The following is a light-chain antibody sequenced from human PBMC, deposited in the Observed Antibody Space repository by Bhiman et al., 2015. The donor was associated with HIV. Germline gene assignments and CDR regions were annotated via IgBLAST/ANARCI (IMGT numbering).Light chain of an antibody. CDR3: QSADSSGTYKV. CDR1: ALPKQY. J-gene: IGLJ1*01. Sequence: SYELTQPPSVSVSPGQTARITCSGDALPKQYAYWYQQKPGQAPVLVIYRDTERPSGIPERFSGSSSGTTVTLTISGVQAEDEADYYCQSADSSGTYKVFGTGTNGHRP. V-gene: IGLV3-25*03. CDR2: RDT.